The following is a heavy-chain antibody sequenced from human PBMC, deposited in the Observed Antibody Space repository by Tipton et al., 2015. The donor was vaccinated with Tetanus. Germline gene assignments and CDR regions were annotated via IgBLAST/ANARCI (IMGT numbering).Heavy chain of an antibody. CDR3: AKGGYGDYGNWFDP. Sequence: SLRLSCAASGFTFSSYGMHWVRQAPGKGLEWVAVISSDGSNKYYADSVKGRFTISRDNSKNTLYLQMNSLRAEDTAVYYCAKGGYGDYGNWFDPWGQGTLVTVSS. V-gene: IGHV3-30*18. CDR2: ISSDGSNK. CDR1: GFTFSSYG. J-gene: IGHJ5*02. D-gene: IGHD4-17*01.